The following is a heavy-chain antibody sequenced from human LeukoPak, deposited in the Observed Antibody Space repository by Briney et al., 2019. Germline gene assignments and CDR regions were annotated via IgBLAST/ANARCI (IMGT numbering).Heavy chain of an antibody. CDR1: GFTFSTSS. Sequence: GGSLRLSCTASGFTFSTSSMNWVRQAPGKGLEWLSFISRSSRTIYYADSVKGRFTISRDNAKNSLYLQMNSLRAEDTAVYYCARPAYCGGNCYYFPDYWGQGTLVTVSS. V-gene: IGHV3-48*04. D-gene: IGHD2-21*02. CDR3: ARPAYCGGNCYYFPDY. J-gene: IGHJ4*02. CDR2: ISRSSRTI.